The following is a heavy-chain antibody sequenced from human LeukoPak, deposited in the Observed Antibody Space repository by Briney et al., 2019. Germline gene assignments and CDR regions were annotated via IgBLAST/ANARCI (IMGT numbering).Heavy chain of an antibody. CDR1: GYTFTSYD. V-gene: IGHV1-8*03. CDR2: MNPNSGNT. D-gene: IGHD1-26*01. CDR3: ARARSRVGDDAFDI. J-gene: IGHJ3*02. Sequence: ASVKVSCKASGYTFTSYDINWVRQATGQGLEWMGWMNPNSGNTGYAQKFQGRVTITRNTSISTAYMELSSLRSEDTAVYYCARARSRVGDDAFDIWGQGTMVTVSS.